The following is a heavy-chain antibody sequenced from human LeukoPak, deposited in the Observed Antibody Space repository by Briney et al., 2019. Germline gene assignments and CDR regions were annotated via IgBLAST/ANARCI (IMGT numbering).Heavy chain of an antibody. V-gene: IGHV3-13*01. D-gene: IGHD6-19*01. Sequence: PGGSLRLSCAASGFTFSSFDMHWVRQAAGKGLEWVSAIATAGDTFYPGSVKGRFTISRENAKNSLYLQINSLRAGDTAVYYCARSGRYSSGWPFDYWGQGTLVTVSS. CDR3: ARSGRYSSGWPFDY. J-gene: IGHJ4*02. CDR2: IATAGDT. CDR1: GFTFSSFD.